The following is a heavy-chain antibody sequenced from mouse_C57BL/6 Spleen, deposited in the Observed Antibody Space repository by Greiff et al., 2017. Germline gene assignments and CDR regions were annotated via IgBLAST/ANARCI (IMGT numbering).Heavy chain of an antibody. D-gene: IGHD2-1*01. J-gene: IGHJ2*01. CDR2: ISYDGSN. Sequence: VQLKESGPGLVKPSQSLSLTCSVTGYSITSGYYWNWIRQFPGNKLEWMGYISYDGSNNYNPSLKNRISITRDTSKNQFFLKLNSVTTEDTATYYCAREGNYEGGYYFDYWGQGTTLTVSS. V-gene: IGHV3-6*01. CDR3: AREGNYEGGYYFDY. CDR1: GYSITSGYY.